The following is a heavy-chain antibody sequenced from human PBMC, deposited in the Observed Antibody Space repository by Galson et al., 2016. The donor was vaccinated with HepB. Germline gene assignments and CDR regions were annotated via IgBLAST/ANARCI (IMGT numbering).Heavy chain of an antibody. CDR1: GGSISSSSYF. J-gene: IGHJ4*02. CDR2: IYYSGTT. V-gene: IGHV4-39*01. D-gene: IGHD3-10*01. CDR3: ARRTYGSGIDY. Sequence: SETLSLTCTVSGGSISSSSYFWAWIRQPPGKGLDWIGSIYYSGTTHYNPSLQSRVSISVDTSKNQFSLRLTSVSAADTAVYYCARRTYGSGIDYWGQGTLVIVSS.